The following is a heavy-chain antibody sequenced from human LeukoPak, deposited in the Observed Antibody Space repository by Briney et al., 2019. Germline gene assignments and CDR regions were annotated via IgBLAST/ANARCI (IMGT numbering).Heavy chain of an antibody. D-gene: IGHD4-17*01. J-gene: IGHJ4*02. CDR1: GVPFSSYG. CDR2: IRYDGSNK. CDR3: AREDG. Sequence: GVSLRLSCAASGVPFSSYGMHWVRQAPGKGLDWVAFIRYDGSNKFYSDSVRGRFTISRDNSKSTLYLQMNSLRPEDTAVYYCAREDGWGQGTLVTVSS. V-gene: IGHV3-30*02.